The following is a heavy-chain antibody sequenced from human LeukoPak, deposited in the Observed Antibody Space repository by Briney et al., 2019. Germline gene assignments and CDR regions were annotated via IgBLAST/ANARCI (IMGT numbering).Heavy chain of an antibody. Sequence: GGSLRLSCAASGFTFSNYNMNWVRQAPGKGLEWVSSISSSSTYIYYADSVKGRLTISRDNAKNSLYMQMDSLRAEDTAVYYCARDEANYYYYYYMDVWGKGTTVTISS. CDR2: ISSSSTYI. CDR3: ARDEANYYYYYYMDV. J-gene: IGHJ6*03. CDR1: GFTFSNYN. V-gene: IGHV3-21*06.